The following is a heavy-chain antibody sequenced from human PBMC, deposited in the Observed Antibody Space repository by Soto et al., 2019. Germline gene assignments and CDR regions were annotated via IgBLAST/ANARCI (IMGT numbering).Heavy chain of an antibody. Sequence: EVQLVESGGGLVKAGGSLRLFCTASGFTFRNYNMNWVRQAPGKGLEWVSSISTGGDYMFYADSVKGRFTISRDNAQNSLFLKIESPRAEDKAVYYCARDIASPGGDYFDSWGQGTLVTVSS. CDR2: ISTGGDYM. V-gene: IGHV3-21*06. J-gene: IGHJ4*02. CDR1: GFTFRNYN. CDR3: ARDIASPGGDYFDS. D-gene: IGHD2-21*01.